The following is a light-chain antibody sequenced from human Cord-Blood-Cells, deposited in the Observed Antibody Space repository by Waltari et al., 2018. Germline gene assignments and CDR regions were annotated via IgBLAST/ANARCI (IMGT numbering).Light chain of an antibody. V-gene: IGLV2-14*01. CDR3: SSYTSSSTYV. CDR2: EVS. J-gene: IGLJ1*01. CDR1: SSDVGGYNH. Sequence: QSALTQPASVSGSPGQSNTIPCTGTSSDVGGYNHVPWYQQHPGKAPKLMIYEVSNRPSGVSNRFSGSKSGNTASLTISGLQAEDEADYYCSSYTSSSTYVFGTGTKVTVL.